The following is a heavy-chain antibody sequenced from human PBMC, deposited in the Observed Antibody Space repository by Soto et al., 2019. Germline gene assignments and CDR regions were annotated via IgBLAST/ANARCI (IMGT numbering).Heavy chain of an antibody. V-gene: IGHV3-74*01. D-gene: IGHD5-18*01. CDR2: INSDGSST. J-gene: IGHJ4*02. CDR1: GFTFSSYW. Sequence: GSLRLSCAASGFTFSSYWMHWVRQAPGKGLVWVSRINSDGSSTSYADSVKGRFTISRDNAKNTLYLQMNSLRAEDTAVYYCVYTATRDGYFDYWGQGTLVTVSS. CDR3: VYTATRDGYFDY.